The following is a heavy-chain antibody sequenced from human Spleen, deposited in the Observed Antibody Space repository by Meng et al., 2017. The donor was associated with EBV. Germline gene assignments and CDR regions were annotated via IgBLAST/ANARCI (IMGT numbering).Heavy chain of an antibody. CDR2: ISSSGTTI. Sequence: QVQLVEAGGGLVMRGGSLRLVCAASGFTFSNYFMTWLRQAPGKGLEWVSYISSSGTTIYYADSVKGRFTISRDSAQNSLFLQMKSLRAEESAVYYCARVIKGYGDWGYFDLWGRGTLCNVSS. V-gene: IGHV3-11*01. D-gene: IGHD4-17*01. CDR1: GFTFSNYF. CDR3: ARVIKGYGDWGYFDL. J-gene: IGHJ2*01.